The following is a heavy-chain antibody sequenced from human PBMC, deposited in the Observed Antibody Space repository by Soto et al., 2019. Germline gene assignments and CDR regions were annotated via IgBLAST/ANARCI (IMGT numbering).Heavy chain of an antibody. J-gene: IGHJ6*03. CDR2: VSGSGGST. Sequence: EVQLLEAGGGLVQPGGSLRLSCAASGFTFSSYAMSWVRQAPGKGLEWVSAVSGSGGSTYYADSVKGRFTISRDNSKNTLYLQMNSLRAEDTAVYYCAKAPGDFWSGPYYYYYYMDVWCKGTTVTVSS. CDR1: GFTFSSYA. CDR3: AKAPGDFWSGPYYYYYYMDV. V-gene: IGHV3-23*01. D-gene: IGHD3-3*01.